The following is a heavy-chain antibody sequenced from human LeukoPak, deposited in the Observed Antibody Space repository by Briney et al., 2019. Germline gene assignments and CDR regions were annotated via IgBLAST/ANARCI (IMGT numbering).Heavy chain of an antibody. D-gene: IGHD3-9*01. V-gene: IGHV4-30-4*08. CDR2: IYYSGST. CDR3: ARVLIWYYDILTGYYEN. J-gene: IGHJ4*02. Sequence: PSETLSLTCAVSGGPISSGDYYWSWIRQPPGKGLEWIGYIYYSGSTYYNPSLKSRVTISVDTSKNQFSLKLSSVTAADTAVYYCARVLIWYYDILTGYYENWGQGTLVTVSS. CDR1: GGPISSGDYY.